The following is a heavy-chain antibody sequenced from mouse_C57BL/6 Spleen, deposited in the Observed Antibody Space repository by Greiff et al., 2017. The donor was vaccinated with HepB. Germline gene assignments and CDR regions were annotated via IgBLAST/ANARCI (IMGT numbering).Heavy chain of an antibody. CDR3: ARHEGATTGEAWFAY. CDR2: FYPGSGSI. D-gene: IGHD1-1*01. V-gene: IGHV1-62-2*01. J-gene: IGHJ3*01. CDR1: GYTFTEYT. Sequence: VKLQQSGAELVKPGASVKLSCKASGYTFTEYTIHWVKQRSGQGLEWIGWFYPGSGSIKYNENFKDKATLTADKSSSNVFMELSRLTSEDSAVYFCARHEGATTGEAWFAYWGQGTLVTVSA.